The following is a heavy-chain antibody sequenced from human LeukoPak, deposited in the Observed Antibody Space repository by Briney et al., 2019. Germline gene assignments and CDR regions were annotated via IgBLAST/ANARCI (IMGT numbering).Heavy chain of an antibody. CDR1: GFTFDDYA. Sequence: PGGSLRLSCAASGFTFDDYAMHWVRQAPGKGLEWVSGISWNSGSIGYADSVKGRFTISRDNAKNSLYLQMNSLRAEDTAVYYCARSNLYSSGWYEASFDYWGQGTLVTVSS. J-gene: IGHJ4*02. CDR3: ARSNLYSSGWYEASFDY. D-gene: IGHD6-19*01. CDR2: ISWNSGSI. V-gene: IGHV3-9*01.